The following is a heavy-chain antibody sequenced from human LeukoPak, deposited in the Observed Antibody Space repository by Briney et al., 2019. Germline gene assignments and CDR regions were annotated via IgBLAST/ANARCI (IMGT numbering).Heavy chain of an antibody. V-gene: IGHV4-34*09. CDR3: ARARWVTMVRGVPLYYYYYGMDV. D-gene: IGHD3-10*01. Sequence: SETLSLTCAVYSGSFSGYYWSWMRQTPGKGLDWIGDINHSGSTYYNPSLKSRVTISVDTSKNQFSLKLSSVTAADTAVYYCARARWVTMVRGVPLYYYYYGMDVWGQGTTVTVSS. CDR1: SGSFSGYY. CDR2: INHSGST. J-gene: IGHJ6*02.